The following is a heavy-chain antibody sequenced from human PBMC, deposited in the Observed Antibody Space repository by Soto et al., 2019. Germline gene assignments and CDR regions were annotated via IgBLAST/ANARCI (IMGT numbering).Heavy chain of an antibody. CDR2: IYWDDDK. D-gene: IGHD2-21*02. CDR3: VQSRCGGDCLQSYSSHSYYGLDV. Sequence: SGPTLVNPTQTLTLTCSFSGFSLSTTGVGVGWIRQPPGKALEWLALIYWDDDKRYNPSLNSRLTITKDTSKNQVVLAMTNMDPVDTATYYCVQSRCGGDCLQSYSSHSYYGLDVWGQGTTVTVS. CDR1: GFSLSTTGVG. J-gene: IGHJ6*02. V-gene: IGHV2-5*02.